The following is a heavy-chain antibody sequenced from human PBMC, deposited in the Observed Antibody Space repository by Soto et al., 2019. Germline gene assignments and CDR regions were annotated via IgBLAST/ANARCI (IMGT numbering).Heavy chain of an antibody. V-gene: IGHV3-23*01. CDR3: ARRTSFLGGFDY. J-gene: IGHJ4*02. CDR1: GFSFDKYS. Sequence: PGRSVRLSGVASGFSFDKYSMAWVRHAPGKGLEWVSHVAAGGVHTYYAESVKGRFTISRDNSKNTLFLQINTLRADDTAIYFCARRTSFLGGFDYLGQVVLVTYSS. D-gene: IGHD3-16*01. CDR2: VAAGGVHT.